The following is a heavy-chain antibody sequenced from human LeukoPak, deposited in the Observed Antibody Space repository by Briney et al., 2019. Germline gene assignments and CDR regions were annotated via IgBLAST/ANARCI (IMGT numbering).Heavy chain of an antibody. Sequence: GRSLRLSCVISGFTFKNHGLHWVRQAPGKGLEWVAVASSDEINQYYADSVKGRFIISRDNSRNTLNLQMNNLRTEDTAFYYCAAFITTELDYWGQGILVTVSS. CDR3: AAFITTELDY. J-gene: IGHJ4*02. V-gene: IGHV3-30*03. CDR1: GFTFKNHG. D-gene: IGHD3-22*01. CDR2: ASSDEINQ.